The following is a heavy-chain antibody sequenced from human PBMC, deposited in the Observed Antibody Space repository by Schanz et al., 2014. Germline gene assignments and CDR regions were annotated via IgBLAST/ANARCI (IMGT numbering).Heavy chain of an antibody. CDR2: ISGYTGDT. D-gene: IGHD1-26*01. CDR1: GYNFHIYA. Sequence: QVQLVQPGPEVKKPGASVTVSCKASGYNFHIYAYSWVRQAPGQGPEWIGWISGYTGDTKYAQKFQHRVNMTTDRTTSTVYMELRSLRFDDTAVYFCARDNGRIPAANSFDYWGQGTRVTVSS. V-gene: IGHV1-18*01. J-gene: IGHJ4*02. CDR3: ARDNGRIPAANSFDY.